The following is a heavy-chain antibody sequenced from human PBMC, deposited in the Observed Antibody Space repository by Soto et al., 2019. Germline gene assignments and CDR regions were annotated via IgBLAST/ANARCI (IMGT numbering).Heavy chain of an antibody. Sequence: PSETRSLTCTVSGDSVSSVGFHWAWLRRPPGKGLEWIGYIYNGGSTYYRPSLESRMHMXXXAXXXXXSLXLXXVTXADTAVYFCARAPVGLDTISYFDYWGQGKLVT. J-gene: IGHJ4*02. CDR2: IYNGGST. D-gene: IGHD3-3*01. CDR1: GDSVSSVGFH. CDR3: ARAPVGLDTISYFDY. V-gene: IGHV4-30-4*01.